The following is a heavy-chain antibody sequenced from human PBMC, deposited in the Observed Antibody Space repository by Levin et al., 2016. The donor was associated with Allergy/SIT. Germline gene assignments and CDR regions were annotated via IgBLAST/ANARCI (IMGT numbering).Heavy chain of an antibody. CDR1: GGSISSGAYT. Sequence: SETLSLTCAVSGGSISSGAYTWSWIRQPPGKGLEWIGYISHRGNTYYNPSLESRVTISLDRSKNQISLKVTSVTAADTAVYYCAASPCSGGSCYSTEYFHHWGQGALITVSS. CDR3: AASPCSGGSCYSTEYFHH. J-gene: IGHJ1*01. V-gene: IGHV4-30-2*01. CDR2: ISHRGNT. D-gene: IGHD2-15*01.